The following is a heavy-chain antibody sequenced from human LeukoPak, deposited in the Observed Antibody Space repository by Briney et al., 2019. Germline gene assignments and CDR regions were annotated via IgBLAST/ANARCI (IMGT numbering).Heavy chain of an antibody. CDR2: INHSGST. Sequence: SGTLSLTCAVSGGSISSSNWWSWVRQPPGKGLEWIGEINHSGSTNYNPSLKSRVTISVDTSKNQFPLKLSSVTAADTAVYYCARRFTYYDILTGYHRTNWYFDLWGRGTLVTVSS. CDR1: GGSISSSNW. CDR3: ARRFTYYDILTGYHRTNWYFDL. J-gene: IGHJ2*01. D-gene: IGHD3-9*01. V-gene: IGHV4-4*02.